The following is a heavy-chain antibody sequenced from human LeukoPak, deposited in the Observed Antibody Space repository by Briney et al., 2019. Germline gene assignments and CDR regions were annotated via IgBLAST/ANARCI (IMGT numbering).Heavy chain of an antibody. Sequence: ASVKVSCKASGNSFTGYYIHWVRQAPGQGLEWMGWINPDGGDTNYAQKFQGRVTMTRDTSISTAYMELSRLRFDDTAVYYCARDRGYSSSWYLRDYYFDYWGQGTLVTVSS. V-gene: IGHV1-2*02. CDR2: INPDGGDT. CDR3: ARDRGYSSSWYLRDYYFDY. J-gene: IGHJ4*02. CDR1: GNSFTGYY. D-gene: IGHD6-13*01.